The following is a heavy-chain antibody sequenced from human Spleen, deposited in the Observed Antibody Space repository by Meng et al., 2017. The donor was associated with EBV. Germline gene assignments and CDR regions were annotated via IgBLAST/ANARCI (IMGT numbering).Heavy chain of an antibody. CDR3: ASESGRGFTPDY. CDR1: GGTVRSDA. D-gene: IGHD3-10*01. J-gene: IGHJ4*02. V-gene: IGHV1-69*01. Sequence: RLGDEVKKPGAWLKASCKTAGGTVRSDAVSWVRQAPGQGLEWMGGLIPMSDAPYYAQKFQDRVTITADESTSTHYMDLSGLRSEDTAVYYCASESGRGFTPDYWGQGTLVTVSS. CDR2: LIPMSDAP.